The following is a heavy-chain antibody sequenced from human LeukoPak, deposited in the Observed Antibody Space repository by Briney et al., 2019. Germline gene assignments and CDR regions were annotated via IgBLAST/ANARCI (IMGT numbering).Heavy chain of an antibody. Sequence: GASVKVSCKASGYTFTSYGISWVRQAPGQGLEWMGWISAYNGNTNYAQKLQGRVTMTTDTSTSTAYMELRSLRSDDTAVYYCAGGDYVWGSYRPYYFDYWGQGTLVTVSS. CDR3: AGGDYVWGSYRPYYFDY. CDR2: ISAYNGNT. D-gene: IGHD3-16*02. CDR1: GYTFTSYG. J-gene: IGHJ4*02. V-gene: IGHV1-18*01.